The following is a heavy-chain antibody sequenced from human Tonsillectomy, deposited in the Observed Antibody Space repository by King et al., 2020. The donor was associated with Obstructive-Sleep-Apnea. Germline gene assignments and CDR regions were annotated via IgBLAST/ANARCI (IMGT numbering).Heavy chain of an antibody. CDR2: IYWDDDH. CDR3: AHSNANRGGWYRIAY. Sequence: TLKESGPTLVKPTQTLTLTCTFSGFSLSSRGVGVGWIRQPPGKALEWLALIYWDDDHRYSPSLKRRLTITKDTSRNQVVLTMTNMDPVDTATYYCAHSNANRGGWYRIAYWGQGTLVTVSS. CDR1: GFSLSSRGVG. J-gene: IGHJ4*02. D-gene: IGHD6-19*01. V-gene: IGHV2-5*02.